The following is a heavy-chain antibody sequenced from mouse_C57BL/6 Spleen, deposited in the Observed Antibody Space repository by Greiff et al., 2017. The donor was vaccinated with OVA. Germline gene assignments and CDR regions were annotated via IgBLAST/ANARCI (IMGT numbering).Heavy chain of an antibody. CDR2: IYPGDGDT. V-gene: IGHV1-82*01. Sequence: VQGVESGPELVKPGASVKISCKASGYAFSSSWMNWVKQRPGKGLEWIGRIYPGDGDTNYNGKFKGKATLTADKSSSTAYMQLSSLTSEDSAVYFCAREGGYLYYFDYWGQGTTLTVSS. CDR1: GYAFSSSW. D-gene: IGHD2-2*01. J-gene: IGHJ2*01. CDR3: AREGGYLYYFDY.